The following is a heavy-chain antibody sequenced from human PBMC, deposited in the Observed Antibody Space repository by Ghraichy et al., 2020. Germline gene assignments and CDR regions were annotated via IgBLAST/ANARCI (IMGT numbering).Heavy chain of an antibody. Sequence: SETLSLTCAVYGGSFSGYYWSWIRQPPGKGLEWIGEINHSGSTNYNPSLKSRVTISVDTSKNQFSLKLSSVTAADTAVYYCARSPSRRRSDYWGQGTLVTVSS. V-gene: IGHV4-34*01. CDR1: GGSFSGYY. CDR2: INHSGST. J-gene: IGHJ4*02. CDR3: ARSPSRRRSDY.